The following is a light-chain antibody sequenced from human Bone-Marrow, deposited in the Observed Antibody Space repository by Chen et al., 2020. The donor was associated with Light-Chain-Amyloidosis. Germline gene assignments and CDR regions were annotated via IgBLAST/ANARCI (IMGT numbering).Light chain of an antibody. CDR3: QVWDRSRDRPV. CDR1: NIGSTR. CDR2: DDS. J-gene: IGLJ3*02. Sequence: SYVLTQPSSVSVAPGQTATIACGGNNIGSTRVHWYQQTLGQAPLLVVYDDSARPTGIPERLAGYNSGNTATLTISRVEDGDEDDYYSQVWDRSRDRPVFGGGTKLTVL. V-gene: IGLV3-21*02.